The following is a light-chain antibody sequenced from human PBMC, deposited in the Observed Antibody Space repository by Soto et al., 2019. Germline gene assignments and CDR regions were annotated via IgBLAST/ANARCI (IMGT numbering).Light chain of an antibody. CDR1: QSVSQSVSSK. V-gene: IGKV3-20*01. Sequence: VMTQSPATLSVSPGERVTLSCRASQSVSQSVSSKLAWYQQKPGQAPRLLIYGASSRATGIPDRFSGSGSGTDFTLTISGLEPEDFAVYYCQQYGSSPPWTFGQGTKVDIK. J-gene: IGKJ1*01. CDR3: QQYGSSPPWT. CDR2: GAS.